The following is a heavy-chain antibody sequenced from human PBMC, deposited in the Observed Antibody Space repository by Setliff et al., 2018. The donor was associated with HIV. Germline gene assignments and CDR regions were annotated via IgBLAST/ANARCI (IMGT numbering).Heavy chain of an antibody. CDR3: ARQEGAGITMTVELIFPPDF. J-gene: IGHJ4*02. CDR1: GGSFSNYY. V-gene: IGHV4-34*01. D-gene: IGHD3-22*01. CDR2: INHSGST. Sequence: SETLSLTCTVYGGSFSNYYWNWIRQPPGKGLEWIGEINHSGSTNCNPSLKTRVTISVDTSKNQFSLNLSSVTAADTAVYYCARQEGAGITMTVELIFPPDFWGQGTLVTVSS.